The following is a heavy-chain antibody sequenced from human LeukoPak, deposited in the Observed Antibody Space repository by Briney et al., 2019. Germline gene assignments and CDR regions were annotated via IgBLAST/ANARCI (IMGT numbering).Heavy chain of an antibody. CDR1: GGSLSGYY. V-gene: IGHV4-34*01. Sequence: KPSETLSLTCAVYGGSLSGYYWSWIRQPPGKGLEWIGDINHSGSTNYNPSPKSRVTISVDTSKNQFSLKLSSVTAADTAVYYCARRGYSYGYVGSNWFDPWGQGTLVTVSS. J-gene: IGHJ5*02. CDR2: INHSGST. D-gene: IGHD5-18*01. CDR3: ARRGYSYGYVGSNWFDP.